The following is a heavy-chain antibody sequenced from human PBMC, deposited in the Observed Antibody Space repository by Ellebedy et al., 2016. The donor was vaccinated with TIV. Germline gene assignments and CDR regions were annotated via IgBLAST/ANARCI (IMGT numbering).Heavy chain of an antibody. Sequence: SETLSLXXAVYDGSLSGYYWSWIRQPPGKGLEWIGETNHSGSTNYNPSLKSRVSMSVDTSKNQFSLKVTSVTAADTAMYYCARHEAVPVNKINNWFDSWGQGILVTVSS. V-gene: IGHV4-34*01. CDR3: ARHEAVPVNKINNWFDS. D-gene: IGHD2-2*01. J-gene: IGHJ5*01. CDR2: TNHSGST. CDR1: DGSLSGYY.